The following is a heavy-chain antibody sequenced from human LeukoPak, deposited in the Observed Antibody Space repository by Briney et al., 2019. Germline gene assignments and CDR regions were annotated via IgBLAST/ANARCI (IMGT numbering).Heavy chain of an antibody. D-gene: IGHD6-19*01. V-gene: IGHV3-23*01. Sequence: SGGSLRLSCAASGFTFSSYAMSWVRQAPGKVLEWVSAMSGSGGSAYYADSVEGRFTISRDNSKNTLYLQMNSLRAEDTAVYYCAKSSSGWFSPAEYFQYWGQGTLVTVSS. CDR3: AKSSSGWFSPAEYFQY. CDR1: GFTFSSYA. CDR2: MSGSGGSA. J-gene: IGHJ1*01.